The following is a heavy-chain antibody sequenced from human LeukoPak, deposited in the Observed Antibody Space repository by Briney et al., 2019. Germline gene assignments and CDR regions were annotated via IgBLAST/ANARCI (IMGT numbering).Heavy chain of an antibody. CDR3: ARTPRGISYCSGGSCYFDY. J-gene: IGHJ4*02. CDR2: IIPIFGTA. V-gene: IGHV1-69*05. Sequence: ASVKVSCKASGGTFSSYAISWVRQAPGQGLEWMGGIIPIFGTANYAQKLQGRVTMTTDTSTGTAYMELRSLRSDDTAVYYCARTPRGISYCSGGSCYFDYWGQGTLVTVSS. CDR1: GGTFSSYA. D-gene: IGHD2-15*01.